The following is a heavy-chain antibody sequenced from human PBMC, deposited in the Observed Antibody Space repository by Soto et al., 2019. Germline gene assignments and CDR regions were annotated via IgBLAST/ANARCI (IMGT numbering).Heavy chain of an antibody. CDR1: GFTFSSYT. V-gene: IGHV3-21*01. CDR2: ISSSSSYI. CDR3: ARFGYTTEAH. Sequence: GGSLRLSCAASGFTFSSYTMIWVRQAPGKGLEWVSSISSSSSYIYYADSVKGRFTISRDNAKNSLYLQMNSLRAEDTAVYYCARFGYTTEAHWGQGTLVTVSS. D-gene: IGHD5-12*01. J-gene: IGHJ4*02.